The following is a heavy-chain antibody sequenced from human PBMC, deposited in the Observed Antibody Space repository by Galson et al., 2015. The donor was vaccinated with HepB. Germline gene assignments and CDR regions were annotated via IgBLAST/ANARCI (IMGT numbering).Heavy chain of an antibody. J-gene: IGHJ3*02. CDR2: IIPIFGTA. D-gene: IGHD3-22*01. Sequence: SVKVSCKASGGTFSSYAISWVRQAPGQGLEWMGGIIPIFGTANYAQKFQGRVTITADESTSTAYMELSSLGSEDTAVYYCARARENYYDSSGYYYVGPEDAFDIWGQGTMVTVSS. CDR3: ARARENYYDSSGYYYVGPEDAFDI. CDR1: GGTFSSYA. V-gene: IGHV1-69*13.